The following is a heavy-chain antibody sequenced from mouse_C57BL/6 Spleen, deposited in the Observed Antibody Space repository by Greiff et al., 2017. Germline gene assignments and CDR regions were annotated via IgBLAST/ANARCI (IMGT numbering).Heavy chain of an antibody. CDR3: ARDFEGYFDY. V-gene: IGHV1-61*01. J-gene: IGHJ2*01. Sequence: QVQLQQPGAELVRPGSSVKLSCKASGYTFTSSWMDWVKQRPGQGLEWIGNIYPSDSETHYNQKFKDKATLTVDKSSSTAYMQLSSLTSEDSAVYYCARDFEGYFDYWGQGTTLTVSS. CDR2: IYPSDSET. CDR1: GYTFTSSW.